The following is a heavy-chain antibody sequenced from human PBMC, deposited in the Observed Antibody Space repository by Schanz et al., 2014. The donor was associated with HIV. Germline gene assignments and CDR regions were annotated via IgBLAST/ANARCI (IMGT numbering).Heavy chain of an antibody. CDR1: GFTFSNYA. V-gene: IGHV3-23*01. CDR2: ISGSATTT. D-gene: IGHD3-22*01. CDR3: AKDRNWYDSKYRGKGNYYYFYGMDF. J-gene: IGHJ6*02. Sequence: EVQLLESGGGLVQPGGSLRLSCAASGFTFSNYAMSWVRQAPGKGLEWVSSISGSATTTYYAESVKGRFTISRDNSKNTVYLQLKSLRVEDTAVYYCAKDRNWYDSKYRGKGNYYYFYGMDFWGQGTTVTVSS.